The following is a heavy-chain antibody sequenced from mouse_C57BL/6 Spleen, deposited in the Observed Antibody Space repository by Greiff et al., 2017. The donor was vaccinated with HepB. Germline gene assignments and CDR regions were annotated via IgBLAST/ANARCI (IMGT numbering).Heavy chain of an antibody. D-gene: IGHD6-5*01. CDR2: INPNNGGT. Sequence: VQLKQSGPELVKPGASVKMSCKASGYTFTDYNMHWVKQSHGKSLVWIGYINPNNGGTSYNQKFKGKATLTVNKSSSTAYMELRSLTSEDYSVYDCARSSYVSVFAYWGQGTLVTVSA. CDR1: GYTFTDYN. V-gene: IGHV1-22*01. CDR3: ARSSYVSVFAY. J-gene: IGHJ3*01.